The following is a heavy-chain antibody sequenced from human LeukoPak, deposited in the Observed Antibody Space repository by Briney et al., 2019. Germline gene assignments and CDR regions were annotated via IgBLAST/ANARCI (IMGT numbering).Heavy chain of an antibody. CDR2: VYYSGAT. Sequence: SETLSLTCSVSGVSFNSNSYYWVWIRRPPGKGLEWIGSVYYSGATYYNPSLKSRVTMFVDTSKNHFSVKLTAVTAADTAVYYCARQTSGYNSGWRLDYWGQGTLVTVSS. V-gene: IGHV4-39*02. J-gene: IGHJ4*02. CDR3: ARQTSGYNSGWRLDY. D-gene: IGHD6-19*01. CDR1: GVSFNSNSYY.